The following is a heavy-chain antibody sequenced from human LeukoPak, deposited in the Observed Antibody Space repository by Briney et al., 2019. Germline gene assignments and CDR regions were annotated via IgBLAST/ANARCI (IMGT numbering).Heavy chain of an antibody. V-gene: IGHV1-18*04. CDR2: ISAYNGNT. CDR1: GYTFTGYY. D-gene: IGHD6-19*01. CDR3: ARDHSGQWLPLDY. J-gene: IGHJ4*02. Sequence: GASVKVSCKASGYTFTGYYMHWVRQAPGQGLEWMGWISAYNGNTNYAQKLQGRVTMTTDTSTSTAYMELRSLRSDDTAVYYCARDHSGQWLPLDYWGQGTLVTVSS.